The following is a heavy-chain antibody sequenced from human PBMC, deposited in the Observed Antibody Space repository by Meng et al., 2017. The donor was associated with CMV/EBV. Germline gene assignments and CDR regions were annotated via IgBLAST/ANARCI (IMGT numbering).Heavy chain of an antibody. J-gene: IGHJ3*02. CDR3: AHSRRFYDAFDI. V-gene: IGHV2-5*01. CDR1: GGSVSSGSYY. CDR2: IYWNDDK. D-gene: IGHD3-3*01. Sequence: TLSLTCTVSGGSVSSGSYYWSWIRQPPGKALEWLALIYWNDDKRYSPSLKSRLTITKDTSKNQVVLTMTNMDPVDTATYYCAHSRRFYDAFDIWGQGTMVTVSS.